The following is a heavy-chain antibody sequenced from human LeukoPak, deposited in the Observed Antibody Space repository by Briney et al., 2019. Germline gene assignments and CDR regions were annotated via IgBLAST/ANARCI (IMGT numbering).Heavy chain of an antibody. CDR2: ISGSGRTT. Sequence: RSGGSLRLSCAASGFTFSNRAMSWVRQAPGKGLQWVSVISGSGRTTEYADSVKGRFTISRDNSKNTLSLQMNSLRVEDTAIYYCAKNVVVKRYFDYWGQGTLITVSS. CDR3: AKNVVVKRYFDY. V-gene: IGHV3-23*01. CDR1: GFTFSNRA. D-gene: IGHD2-15*01. J-gene: IGHJ4*02.